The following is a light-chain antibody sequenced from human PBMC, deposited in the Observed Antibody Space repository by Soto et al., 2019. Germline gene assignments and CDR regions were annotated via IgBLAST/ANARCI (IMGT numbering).Light chain of an antibody. J-gene: IGLJ2*01. V-gene: IGLV2-8*01. CDR1: SSDVGGYNY. Sequence: QSVLTQPPSASGSPGQSVTISCTGTSSDVGGYNYVSWYQQHPGKAPKLMIYAVSERPSGVPDRFSGSKSGNTASLTVSGLQAEDEADYYCSSRAGNNVVFGGGTKVT. CDR2: AVS. CDR3: SSRAGNNVV.